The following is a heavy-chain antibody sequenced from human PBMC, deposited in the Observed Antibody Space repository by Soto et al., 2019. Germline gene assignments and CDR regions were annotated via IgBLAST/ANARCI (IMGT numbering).Heavy chain of an antibody. CDR2: IDWDDDK. V-gene: IGHV2-70*04. CDR3: ARLYSSGWYDY. Sequence: SVPTLVNPTQTLTLTCTFSGFSLSTSGMRVSWIRQPPGKALEWLARIDWDDDKFYSTSLMTRLTISKDTSKNQVGLTMTNMDPVDTATYYCARLYSSGWYDYWGEGTPVTVSS. D-gene: IGHD6-19*01. J-gene: IGHJ4*02. CDR1: GFSLSTSGMR.